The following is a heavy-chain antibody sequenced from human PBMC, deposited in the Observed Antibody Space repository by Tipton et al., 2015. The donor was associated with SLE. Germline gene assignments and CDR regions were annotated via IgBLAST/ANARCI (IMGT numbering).Heavy chain of an antibody. V-gene: IGHV3-7*03. D-gene: IGHD5-12*01. Sequence: SLRLSCAASGFTFSSYWMSWVRQAPGKGLEWVANIKQDGSEKYYVDSAKGRFTISRDNAKNSLFLQMSSLRAEDTAVYYCARTRTVATIRYYFDFWGQGTLVTVSS. CDR2: IKQDGSEK. J-gene: IGHJ4*02. CDR3: ARTRTVATIRYYFDF. CDR1: GFTFSSYW.